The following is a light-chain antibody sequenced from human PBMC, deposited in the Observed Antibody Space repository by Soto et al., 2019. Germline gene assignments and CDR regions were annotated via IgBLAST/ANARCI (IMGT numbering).Light chain of an antibody. J-gene: IGKJ5*01. Sequence: DFELTQSPSSLSEFGGDRVSISCGASQRISKSLSWSQQRPGTAPKLLIYAASSLESGVPSRFSGSGSGTDFTLTISSLQPEDFATYYCQQNYNTPITFGQGTRLEIK. CDR3: QQNYNTPIT. CDR1: QRISKS. V-gene: IGKV1-39*01. CDR2: AAS.